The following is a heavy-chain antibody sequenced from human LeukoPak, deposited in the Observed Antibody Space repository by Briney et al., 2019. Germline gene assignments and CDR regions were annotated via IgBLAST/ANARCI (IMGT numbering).Heavy chain of an antibody. CDR1: GFTFSSHG. CDR3: ARDSGATVTTNY. V-gene: IGHV3-30*02. CDR2: IRYDGSNK. Sequence: PGGSLRLSCAASGFTFSSHGMHWVRQAPGKGLEWVAFIRYDGSNKYYADSVKGRFTISRDNAKNSLYLQMNSLRAEDTAVYYCARDSGATVTTNYWGQGTLVTVSS. D-gene: IGHD4-17*01. J-gene: IGHJ4*02.